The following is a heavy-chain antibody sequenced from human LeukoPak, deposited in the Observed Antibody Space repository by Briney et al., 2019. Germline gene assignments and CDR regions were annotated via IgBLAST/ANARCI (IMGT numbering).Heavy chain of an antibody. Sequence: PSETLSLTCTVSGGSISSYYWSWIRQPAGKGLEWIGRIYTSGSTNYNPSLKSRVTMSVDTSKNQFSLKLSSVTAADTAVYYCARGFEYSSSSGWFDPGAREPWSPSPQ. V-gene: IGHV4-4*07. D-gene: IGHD6-6*01. CDR2: IYTSGST. CDR3: ARGFEYSSSSGWFDP. J-gene: IGHJ5*02. CDR1: GGSISSYY.